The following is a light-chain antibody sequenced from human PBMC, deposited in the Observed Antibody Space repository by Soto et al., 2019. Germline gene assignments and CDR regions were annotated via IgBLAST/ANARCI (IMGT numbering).Light chain of an antibody. CDR1: QDISNY. CDR2: DAS. V-gene: IGKV1-33*01. Sequence: DIQMTQSPSSLSASVGDRVTITCQVSQDISNYLNWYQQKPGKAPKLLIYDASTLETGVPSRFSGGGSGTDFTFTISSLQPEDIATYYCQQYDNLPYTFGQGTKLEIK. CDR3: QQYDNLPYT. J-gene: IGKJ2*01.